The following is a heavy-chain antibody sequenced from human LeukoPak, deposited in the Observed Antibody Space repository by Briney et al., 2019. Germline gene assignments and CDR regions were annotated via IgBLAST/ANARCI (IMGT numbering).Heavy chain of an antibody. J-gene: IGHJ4*02. D-gene: IGHD3-3*01. CDR2: FDPEDGET. Sequence: ASVKVSCKASGYTFTSYGISWVRQAPGKGLEWMGGFDPEDGETIYAQKFQGRVTMTEDTSTDTAYMELSSLRSEDTAVYYCATNPITYVRFLEWSFDYWGQGTLVTVSS. CDR3: ATNPITYVRFLEWSFDY. V-gene: IGHV1-24*01. CDR1: GYTFTSYG.